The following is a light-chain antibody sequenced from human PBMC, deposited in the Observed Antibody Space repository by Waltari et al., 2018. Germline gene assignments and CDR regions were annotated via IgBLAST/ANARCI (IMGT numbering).Light chain of an antibody. Sequence: SALTPPAPLPGFPGHSVPISCTGTFYVIGNYTLVSWYQQYPGKAPRLIIYEATSRPSWVSNRFSASKSGNTASLTISGLQTEDEAHYYCCSYAGENTMIFGGGTRLTVL. CDR1: FYVIGNYTL. CDR3: CSYAGENTMI. J-gene: IGLJ2*01. CDR2: EAT. V-gene: IGLV2-23*01.